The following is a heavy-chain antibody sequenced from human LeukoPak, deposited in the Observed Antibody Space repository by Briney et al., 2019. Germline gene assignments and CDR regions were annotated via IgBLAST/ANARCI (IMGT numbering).Heavy chain of an antibody. D-gene: IGHD4-17*01. CDR3: AKVRTVTTAFSGYFDY. CDR2: ISGSGGST. V-gene: IGHV3-23*01. Sequence: GGSLRLSCAASGFTFSSYAMSWVRQAPGKGLEWVSAISGSGGSTYYADSVKGRFTISRDNSKNTLYLQMNSLRAEDTAVYYCAKVRTVTTAFSGYFDYWGQGTLVTVSS. CDR1: GFTFSSYA. J-gene: IGHJ4*02.